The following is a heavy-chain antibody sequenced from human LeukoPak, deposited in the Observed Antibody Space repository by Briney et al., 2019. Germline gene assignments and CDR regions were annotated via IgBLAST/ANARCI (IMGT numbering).Heavy chain of an antibody. D-gene: IGHD6-6*01. CDR2: IIPIFGTA. CDR1: GGTFSSYA. CDR3: ASEKVPSIAARGTVGYYYYYMDV. Sequence: SVKVSCKASGGTFSSYAISWVRQAPGQGLEWMGGIIPIFGTANYAQKFQGRVTITTDESTSTAYMELSSLRSEDTAVYYCASEKVPSIAARGTVGYYYYYMDVWGKGTTVTVS. J-gene: IGHJ6*03. V-gene: IGHV1-69*05.